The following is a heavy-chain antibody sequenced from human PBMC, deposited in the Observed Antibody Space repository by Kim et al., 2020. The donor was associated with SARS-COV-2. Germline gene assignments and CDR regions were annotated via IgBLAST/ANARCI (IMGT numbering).Heavy chain of an antibody. CDR2: IYYSGIT. D-gene: IGHD6-19*01. CDR3: AREEDVAGYSSGWYLKPHFDY. Sequence: SETLSLTCTVSGGSISSTSYYWGWIRQPPGKGLEWIGSIYYSGITYYNPSLKSRVTISVDTSNNQFSLKLSSLTAADTAVYYCAREEDVAGYSSGWYLKPHFDYWGQGTLVTVSS. CDR1: GGSISSTSYY. J-gene: IGHJ4*02. V-gene: IGHV4-39*07.